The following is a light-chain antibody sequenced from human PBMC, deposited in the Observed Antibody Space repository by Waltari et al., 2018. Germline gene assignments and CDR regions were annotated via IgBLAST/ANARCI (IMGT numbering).Light chain of an antibody. J-gene: IGLJ2*01. V-gene: IGLV3-19*01. Sequence: SSELTQDPAVSVALGQTVRITCHGDSPRDYYASWYQLKPGQAPVLVIYGKNNRPSGIPDRFSGSSSGNTASLTITGAQAEDEADYYCNSRDSSGQVVFGGGTKLTVL. CDR3: NSRDSSGQVV. CDR1: SPRDYY. CDR2: GKN.